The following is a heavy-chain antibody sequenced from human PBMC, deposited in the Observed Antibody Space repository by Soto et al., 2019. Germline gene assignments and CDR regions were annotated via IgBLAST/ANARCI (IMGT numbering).Heavy chain of an antibody. CDR1: GFSLSNARMG. V-gene: IGHV2-26*01. Sequence: SGPTLVNPTETLTLNCTVSGFSLSNARMGVSWIRQPPGKALEWLAHIFSNDEKSYSTSLKSRLTISKDTSKSQVVLTMTNMDPVDTATYYCARSEYYYGSGSYGYYYYYMDVWGKGTTVTVSS. CDR2: IFSNDEK. J-gene: IGHJ6*03. CDR3: ARSEYYYGSGSYGYYYYYMDV. D-gene: IGHD3-10*01.